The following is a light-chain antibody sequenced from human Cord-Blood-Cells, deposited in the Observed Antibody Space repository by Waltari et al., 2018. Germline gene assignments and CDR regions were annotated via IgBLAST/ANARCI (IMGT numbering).Light chain of an antibody. CDR1: SSYVGGSNY. Sequence: QSALTQPRSVSGSPGPSVTISCPGTSSYVGGSNYVSWYQQHPGKAPKLMIYDVSKRPSGVPDRFAGSKSGNTASLTISGLQAEDEADYYCCSYAGSYTFFYVFGTGTKVTVL. J-gene: IGLJ1*01. V-gene: IGLV2-11*01. CDR3: CSYAGSYTFFYV. CDR2: DVS.